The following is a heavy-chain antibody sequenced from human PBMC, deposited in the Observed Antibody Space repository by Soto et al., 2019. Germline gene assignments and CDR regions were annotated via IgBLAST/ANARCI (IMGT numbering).Heavy chain of an antibody. Sequence: PSETLSLTCTVSGDSMSSFTYWTWVRQPPGKGLEWIGEIYQSGSTNYNPSLKSRVTISADKSNNQFSLRLSSVTAADTAVYYCARGLNTAMDPLHFDSWGQGTLVTVSS. CDR3: ARGLNTAMDPLHFDS. D-gene: IGHD2-21*02. CDR2: IYQSGST. J-gene: IGHJ4*02. V-gene: IGHV4-4*02. CDR1: GDSMSSFTY.